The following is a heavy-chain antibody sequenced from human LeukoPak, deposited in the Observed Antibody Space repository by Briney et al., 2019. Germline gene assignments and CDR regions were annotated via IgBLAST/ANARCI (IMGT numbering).Heavy chain of an antibody. J-gene: IGHJ4*02. V-gene: IGHV3-21*01. D-gene: IGHD2-2*01. Sequence: GGSLRLSCAASGFTFSSYSTNWVRQAPGKGLEWVSSISSSSSYIYYADSVKGRFPISRDNAKNSLYLQMNSLRAEDTAVYYCARDPLGYCSSTSCYEIDYWGQGTLVTVSS. CDR2: ISSSSSYI. CDR3: ARDPLGYCSSTSCYEIDY. CDR1: GFTFSSYS.